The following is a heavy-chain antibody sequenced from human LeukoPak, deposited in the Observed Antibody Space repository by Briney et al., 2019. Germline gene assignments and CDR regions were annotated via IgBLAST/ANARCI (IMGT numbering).Heavy chain of an antibody. J-gene: IGHJ4*02. CDR3: ARDPAQTYYYDP. Sequence: ASVRVSCKASGYTFTGYYLHWVRQAPGQGLEWMGWINPKNGGTKYAQKFQGRVTMTRDTSISTVYMELSRLTSDDTAVYSCARDPAQTYYYDPWGQGTLVTVSS. CDR1: GYTFTGYY. V-gene: IGHV1-2*02. CDR2: INPKNGGT. D-gene: IGHD3-22*01.